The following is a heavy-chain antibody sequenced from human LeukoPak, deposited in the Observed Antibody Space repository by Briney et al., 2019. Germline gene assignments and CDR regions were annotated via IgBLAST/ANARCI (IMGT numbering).Heavy chain of an antibody. CDR1: GFTFSRFA. CDR2: ISGSGNKT. D-gene: IGHD3-10*01. CDR3: AKLKRVGIAPFDD. Sequence: GGSLRLSCATSGFTFSRFAMSWVRQAPGKGLHWVSTISGSGNKTYDADSVKGRFTISRDNSKSTLYLQMTGLRAEDTAVYYCAKLKRVGIAPFDDWGQGTLVTVSS. V-gene: IGHV3-23*01. J-gene: IGHJ4*02.